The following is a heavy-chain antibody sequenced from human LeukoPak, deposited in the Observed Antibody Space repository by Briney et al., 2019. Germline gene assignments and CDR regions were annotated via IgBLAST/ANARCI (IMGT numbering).Heavy chain of an antibody. CDR2: ISYDGSNK. CDR1: GFTFSSYS. V-gene: IGHV3-30*03. CDR3: ARDGLDSSGYYRLYYFDY. D-gene: IGHD3-22*01. J-gene: IGHJ4*02. Sequence: GGSLRLSCAASGFTFSSYSMSWVRQAPGKGLEWVAVISYDGSNKYYADSVKGRFTISRDNSKNTLYLQMNSLRAEDTAVYYCARDGLDSSGYYRLYYFDYWGQGTLVTVSS.